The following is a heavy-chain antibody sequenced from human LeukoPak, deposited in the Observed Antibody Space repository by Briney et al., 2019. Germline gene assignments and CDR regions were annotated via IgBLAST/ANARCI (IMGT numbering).Heavy chain of an antibody. CDR2: IYTSGST. CDR3: ARGHERVTALVGARAFDI. CDR1: GGSISSYY. Sequence: PSETLSLTXTVSGGSISSYYWSWIRQPAGKGLEWIGRIYTSGSTNYNPSLKSRVTMSVDTSKNQFSLKLSSVTAADTAVYYCARGHERVTALVGARAFDIWGQGTMVTVSS. D-gene: IGHD1-26*01. V-gene: IGHV4-4*07. J-gene: IGHJ3*02.